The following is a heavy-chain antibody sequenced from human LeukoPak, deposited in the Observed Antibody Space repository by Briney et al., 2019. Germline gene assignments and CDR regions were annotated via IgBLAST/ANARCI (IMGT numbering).Heavy chain of an antibody. CDR2: IIPIFGTA. CDR3: ARRTYYYDSSGYYYDYYYGMDV. Sequence: GASVKVSCKASGGTFSSYAISWVRQAPGQGLEWMGGIIPIFGTANYAQKFQGRVTITADESTSTAYMELSSLRSEDTAVYYCARRTYYYDSSGYYYDYYYGMDVWGQGTTVTVSS. D-gene: IGHD3-22*01. V-gene: IGHV1-69*13. J-gene: IGHJ6*02. CDR1: GGTFSSYA.